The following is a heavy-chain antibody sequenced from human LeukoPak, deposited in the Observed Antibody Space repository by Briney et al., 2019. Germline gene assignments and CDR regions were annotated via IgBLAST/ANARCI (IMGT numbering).Heavy chain of an antibody. CDR2: IYTSGST. CDR3: AGNCYGSGSYYSEDRY. Sequence: PSQTLSLTCTVSGGSISSGSYYWSWIRQPAGKGLEWIGRIYTSGSTNYNPSLKSRVTISVDTSKNQFSLKLSSVTAADTAVYYCAGNCYGSGSYYSEDRYWGQGTLVTVSS. CDR1: GGSISSGSYY. J-gene: IGHJ4*02. V-gene: IGHV4-61*02. D-gene: IGHD3-10*01.